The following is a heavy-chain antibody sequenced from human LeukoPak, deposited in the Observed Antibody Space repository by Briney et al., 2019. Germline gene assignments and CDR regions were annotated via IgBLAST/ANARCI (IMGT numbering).Heavy chain of an antibody. J-gene: IGHJ4*02. CDR3: ARGSEDYGDYEGAYY. CDR2: ISSSSSYI. Sequence: GGSLRLSCAASGFTFSSYSMNWVRQAPGKGLEWVSSISSSSSYIYYADSVKGRFTISRDNAKNSLYLQMNSLRAEDTAVYYCARGSEDYGDYEGAYYWGQGTLVTVSS. V-gene: IGHV3-21*01. D-gene: IGHD4-17*01. CDR1: GFTFSSYS.